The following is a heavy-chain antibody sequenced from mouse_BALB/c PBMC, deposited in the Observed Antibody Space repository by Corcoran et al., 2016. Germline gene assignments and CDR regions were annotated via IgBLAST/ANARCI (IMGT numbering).Heavy chain of an antibody. CDR3: ARGLWDGYPLDY. CDR2: INPGSGGT. CDR1: GYAFTNYL. D-gene: IGHD2-3*01. Sequence: QVQLQQSGAELVRPGTSVKVSCKASGYAFTNYLLEWVKQRPGQGLEWIGVINPGSGGTNYNEKFKGKATLTADKSSSTAYMQLSSLTSDGSAVYFCARGLWDGYPLDYGGQGTTLTVSS. J-gene: IGHJ2*01. V-gene: IGHV1-54*01.